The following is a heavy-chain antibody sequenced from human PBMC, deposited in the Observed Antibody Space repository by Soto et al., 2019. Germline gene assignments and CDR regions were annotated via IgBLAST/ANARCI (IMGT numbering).Heavy chain of an antibody. J-gene: IGHJ4*02. D-gene: IGHD2-21*01. CDR1: GFTFSNYE. Sequence: EVQLGESGGGLVQPGGSLRLSCAASGFTFSNYEFNWVRQAPGKGLEWVSYISYSGGPIYNADSVKGRFTISRDNAKKSLYLQMNSLTAEDAALYFIAGEKVRAIYFEFGGQGPLVTVSS. CDR2: ISYSGGPI. V-gene: IGHV3-48*03. CDR3: AGEKVRAIYFEF.